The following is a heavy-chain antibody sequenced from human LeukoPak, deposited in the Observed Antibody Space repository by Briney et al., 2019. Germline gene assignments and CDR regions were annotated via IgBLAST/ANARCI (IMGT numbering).Heavy chain of an antibody. CDR3: ARGCSSTSCYSDYYYYMDV. Sequence: SETLSLTCTVSGGSISSYYWSWIRQPAGKGLEWIGRIYTSGSTNYNPSLKSRVTMSVDTSKNQFSLKLSSVTAADTAVYYCARGCSSTSCYSDYYYYMDVWGKGTTVTISS. CDR1: GGSISSYY. J-gene: IGHJ6*03. D-gene: IGHD2-2*01. CDR2: IYTSGST. V-gene: IGHV4-4*07.